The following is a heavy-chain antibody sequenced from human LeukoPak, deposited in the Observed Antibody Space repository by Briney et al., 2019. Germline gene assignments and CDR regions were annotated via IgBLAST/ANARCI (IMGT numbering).Heavy chain of an antibody. J-gene: IGHJ3*02. CDR2: IFYSGST. D-gene: IGHD2-21*01. CDR3: ASGDEFLDAFDI. Sequence: SETLSLTCTVSGASVSGSAYHWGWIRQPPGKGLEWIGNIFYSGSTNYNPSLKSRVTISVDTSKNQFSLKLSSVTAADTAVYYCASGDEFLDAFDIWGQGTVVTVSS. V-gene: IGHV4-39*01. CDR1: GASVSGSAYH.